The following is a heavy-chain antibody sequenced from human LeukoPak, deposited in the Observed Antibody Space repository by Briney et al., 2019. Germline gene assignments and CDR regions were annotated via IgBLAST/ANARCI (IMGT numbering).Heavy chain of an antibody. J-gene: IGHJ5*02. V-gene: IGHV4-38-2*02. CDR3: ARDPSYNNRRGFDP. CDR2: MYHSGST. Sequence: SETLSLTCIVSGYSISSDYYWGWIRQPPGKGLEWIGSMYHSGSTYYNPSLESRVTISVDTSKNQVSLKLSSVTAADTAVYYCARDPSYNNRRGFDPWGQGTLVTVSS. CDR1: GYSISSDYY. D-gene: IGHD4-11*01.